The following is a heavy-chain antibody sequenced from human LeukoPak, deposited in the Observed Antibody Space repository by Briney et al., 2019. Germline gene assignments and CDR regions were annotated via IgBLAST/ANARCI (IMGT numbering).Heavy chain of an antibody. Sequence: PSQTLSLTCTVSGGSTNTGGYFWSWIRQPPGKGLEWIGYVFRTGRTSYNPSLDSRVTISLDRSRNQFSLRLTSVTAADSAMYYCATEGQCGFTTCPGLQFWGQGTLVTVSS. CDR2: VFRTGRT. V-gene: IGHV4-30-2*01. J-gene: IGHJ4*02. CDR1: GGSTNTGGYF. CDR3: ATEGQCGFTTCPGLQF. D-gene: IGHD2-2*01.